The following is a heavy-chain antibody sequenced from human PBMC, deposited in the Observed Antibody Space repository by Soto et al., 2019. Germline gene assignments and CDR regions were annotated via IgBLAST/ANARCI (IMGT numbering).Heavy chain of an antibody. CDR1: GFSLSSNG. Sequence: QVQLVESGGGVVQPGGSLRLSCEVSGFSLSSNGIHWARQAPGKGLEWVAMIANDGGHNYADSVKGRFVISRDISKNTLYLEFNSLRNEDTAVYYGASHRSNSWSFDYWGQGTLVTVSS. V-gene: IGHV3-30*03. D-gene: IGHD6-13*01. J-gene: IGHJ4*02. CDR2: IANDGGH. CDR3: ASHRSNSWSFDY.